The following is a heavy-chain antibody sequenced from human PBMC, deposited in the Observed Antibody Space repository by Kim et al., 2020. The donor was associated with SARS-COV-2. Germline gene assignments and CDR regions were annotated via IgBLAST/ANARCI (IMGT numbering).Heavy chain of an antibody. CDR1: GGSFSGYY. V-gene: IGHV4-34*01. Sequence: SETLSLTCAVYGGSFSGYYWSWIRQPPGKGLEWIGEINHSGSTNYNPSLKSRVTISVDTAKNKFSLKLSSVTAADTAVYYCARGPGYSSSRYGARNWFDPWGQGTLVPVSS. CDR2: INHSGST. J-gene: IGHJ5*02. D-gene: IGHD6-13*01. CDR3: ARGPGYSSSRYGARNWFDP.